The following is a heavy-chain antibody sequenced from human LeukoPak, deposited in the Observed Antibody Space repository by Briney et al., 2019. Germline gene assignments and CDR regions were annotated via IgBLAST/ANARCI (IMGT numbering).Heavy chain of an antibody. J-gene: IGHJ3*02. D-gene: IGHD4-17*01. V-gene: IGHV3-21*01. CDR3: ARDFMTGYGDSI. Sequence: PGGSLRLSCAASGFTFSSYSMNWVRQAPGKGLEWVSSISSSSSYIYYADSVKGRFTISRDNAKNALYLQMNSLRAEDTALYYCARDFMTGYGDSIWGQGTMVTVSS. CDR2: ISSSSSYI. CDR1: GFTFSSYS.